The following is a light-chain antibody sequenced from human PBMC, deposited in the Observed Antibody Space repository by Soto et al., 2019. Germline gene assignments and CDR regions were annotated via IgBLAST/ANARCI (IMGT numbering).Light chain of an antibody. J-gene: IGKJ1*01. V-gene: IGKV3-20*01. CDR3: QQYGGPVPWT. Sequence: EVVLTQSPGTLSLSPGARATVSCRASQTISRNYLAWYQKKPGQAPRLLIYGASTRATGIPDRFTGSGSGTDVTLTIARLEPEDFAVYYCQQYGGPVPWTFGQGTKVEV. CDR1: QTISRNY. CDR2: GAS.